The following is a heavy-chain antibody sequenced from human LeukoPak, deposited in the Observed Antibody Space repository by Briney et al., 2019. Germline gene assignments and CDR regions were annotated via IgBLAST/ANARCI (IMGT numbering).Heavy chain of an antibody. D-gene: IGHD3-9*01. CDR1: GGSFSGYY. CDR3: ARKDILTGLT. Sequence: PSETLSLTCGVYGGSFSGYYWSWIRQPPGKGLEWIGSFYYSGITYYNSSLKSRLTISIDTSKNQFSLKLSSVTAADTAVYYCARKDILTGLTWGQGTWSPSPQ. V-gene: IGHV4-34*01. CDR2: FYYSGIT. J-gene: IGHJ5*02.